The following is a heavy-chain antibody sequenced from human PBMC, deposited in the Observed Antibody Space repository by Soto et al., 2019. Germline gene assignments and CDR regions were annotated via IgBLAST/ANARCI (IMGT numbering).Heavy chain of an antibody. Sequence: QVQLVQSGAEVKKPGASVKVSCQTSGFNFSTYYFNWVRQAAGQGPEWMGWLNPRNGQTGYVQKSRGRASMTRDPPIATLYLNRRSLKSEDTAIYFCARKTDTSMLDYGGQGPLVPVST. V-gene: IGHV1-8*01. CDR3: ARKTDTSMLDY. D-gene: IGHD5-18*01. J-gene: IGHJ4*02. CDR1: GFNFSTYY. CDR2: LNPRNGQT.